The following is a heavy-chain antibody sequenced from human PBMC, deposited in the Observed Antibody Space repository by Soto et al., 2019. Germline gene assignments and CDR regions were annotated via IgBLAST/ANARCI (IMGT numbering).Heavy chain of an antibody. Sequence: QVQLVQSGAEMKEPGSSVKVSCKASGGIFGTYTINWVRQAPGQGLEWMGRIIRLLNKADYAKKFTGRVTISVERSAHTAYVELGSLTPGDTAVYYCARGHHGWLGPWCQGSLVTVSS. J-gene: IGHJ5*02. V-gene: IGHV1-69*02. CDR2: IIRLLNKA. CDR3: ARGHHGWLGP. CDR1: GGIFGTYT.